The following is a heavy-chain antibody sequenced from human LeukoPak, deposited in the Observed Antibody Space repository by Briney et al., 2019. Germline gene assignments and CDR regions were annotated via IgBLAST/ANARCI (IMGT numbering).Heavy chain of an antibody. V-gene: IGHV1-69*04. Sequence: AASVKVSCKASGYTFTSYDINWVRQAPGQGLEWMGRLIPVLGMSHYAPGFQGRVTLTADRSTNTAYMELDRLTSDDTAVYFCARDRGGGFDLAFFDHWGQGTLVTVSS. J-gene: IGHJ4*02. CDR3: ARDRGGGFDLAFFDH. D-gene: IGHD5-12*01. CDR2: LIPVLGMS. CDR1: GYTFTSYD.